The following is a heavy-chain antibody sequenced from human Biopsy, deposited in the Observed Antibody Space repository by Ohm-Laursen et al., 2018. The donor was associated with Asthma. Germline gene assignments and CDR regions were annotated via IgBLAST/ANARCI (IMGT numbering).Heavy chain of an antibody. CDR3: ARKIAARGGMGV. Sequence: SLRLSCTASGFTFSTYGMHWVRQAPGKGLEWVSFIWYDGRKKTYADSVKGRFTISRDNSKNTLYLQINSLRAEDTAVYYCARKIAARGGMGVWGQGTTVTVSS. CDR2: IWYDGRKK. D-gene: IGHD6-6*01. V-gene: IGHV3-33*08. J-gene: IGHJ6*02. CDR1: GFTFSTYG.